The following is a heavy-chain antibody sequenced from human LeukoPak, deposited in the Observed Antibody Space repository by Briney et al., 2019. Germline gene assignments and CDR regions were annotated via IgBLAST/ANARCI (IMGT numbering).Heavy chain of an antibody. J-gene: IGHJ4*02. V-gene: IGHV1-2*02. CDR1: GYTFTGYY. CDR3: AGSDIMITFGGVIVIPHCFDY. CDR2: INPNSGGT. D-gene: IGHD3-16*02. Sequence: ASVKLSCKASGYTFTGYYMHWVRQAPGQGLEWMGWINPNSGGTNYAQKFQGRVAMTRDTSISTAYMELSRLRTDDTAVYDCAGSDIMITFGGVIVIPHCFDYWGQGTLVTVSS.